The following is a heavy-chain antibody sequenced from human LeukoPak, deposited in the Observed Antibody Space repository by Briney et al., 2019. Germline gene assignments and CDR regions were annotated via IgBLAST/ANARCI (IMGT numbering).Heavy chain of an antibody. J-gene: IGHJ3*02. CDR2: IKEDGSGK. Sequence: GGSLRLSCVASGFTFTKYWMSWVRQAPGKGLEWVANIKEDGSGKNYVDSVKGRYTISRDNAKNSLHLQMNSLTAEDTAVYYCARDWGTLTDGFDIWGQGTMVIVSS. CDR3: ARDWGTLTDGFDI. CDR1: GFTFTKYW. D-gene: IGHD3-16*01. V-gene: IGHV3-7*01.